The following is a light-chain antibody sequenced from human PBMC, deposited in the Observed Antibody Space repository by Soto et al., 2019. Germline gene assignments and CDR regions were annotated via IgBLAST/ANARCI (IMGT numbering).Light chain of an antibody. CDR2: LNSDGSH. V-gene: IGLV4-69*01. CDR3: QTWGTGIHV. Sequence: QSVLTQSPSASASLGASVKLTCTLSSGHSSYAIAWHQQQPEKGPRYLRKLNSDGSHSKGDGIPDRFSGSSSGAERYLTISSLQSEDEADYYCQTWGTGIHVFGGGTQLTVL. CDR1: SGHSSYA. J-gene: IGLJ7*01.